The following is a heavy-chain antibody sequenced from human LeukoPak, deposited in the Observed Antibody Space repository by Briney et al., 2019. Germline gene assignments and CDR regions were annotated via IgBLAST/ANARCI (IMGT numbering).Heavy chain of an antibody. CDR2: IYYIGNT. D-gene: IGHD4-17*01. CDR3: ASDYGDSYHFDY. J-gene: IGHJ4*02. Sequence: SETLSLTCTVSGASISSTTYYWGWIRQPPGKGLEWIASIYYIGNTYYNPSLRSRVTISIETSKNHFSLKLISVTAADTAVYYCASDYGDSYHFDYWGQGTLVTVSS. CDR1: GASISSTTYY. V-gene: IGHV4-39*02.